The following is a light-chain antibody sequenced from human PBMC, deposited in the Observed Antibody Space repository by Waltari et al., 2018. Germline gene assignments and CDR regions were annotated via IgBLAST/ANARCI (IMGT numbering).Light chain of an antibody. CDR1: SGSVTSRYY. CDR3: VLYMGSGIWV. V-gene: IGLV8-61*01. Sequence: QTVVTQEPSFSVSPGGTVTLTCGLGSGSVTSRYYPSWYQQTPGQAPHTLIYNTNIRPSGVPARFSGSILGNKAALTITGAQADDDSDYYCVLYMGSGIWVFGGGTKLTVL. J-gene: IGLJ3*02. CDR2: NTN.